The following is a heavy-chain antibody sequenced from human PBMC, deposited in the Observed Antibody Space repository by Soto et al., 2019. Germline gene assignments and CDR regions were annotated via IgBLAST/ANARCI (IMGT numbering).Heavy chain of an antibody. D-gene: IGHD1-20*01. CDR3: AXDNPPLGY. V-gene: IGHV1-18*01. CDR1: GYTFTSYG. CDR2: ISAYNGNT. Sequence: QVQLVQSGAEVKKPGASVKVSCKASGYTFTSYGISWVRQAPGQGLEWMGWISAYNGNTNYAQKLQGRVTMTTDTXXXXXXXXXXXXXXXXXAXXXCAXDNPPLGYWGQGTLVTVSS. J-gene: IGHJ4*02.